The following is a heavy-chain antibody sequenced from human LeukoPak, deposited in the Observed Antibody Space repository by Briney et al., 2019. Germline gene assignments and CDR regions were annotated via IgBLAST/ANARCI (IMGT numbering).Heavy chain of an antibody. CDR1: GYTFTNYG. CDR3: ARDLPYYYGSGSPARD. V-gene: IGHV1-18*01. J-gene: IGHJ4*02. D-gene: IGHD3-10*01. Sequence: ASVKVSCKASGYTFTNYGISWVRQAPGQGLEWMGWISVYTGKTYHAQKFQARVTMTTDTSTSTAYMELRSLRSDDTAVYYCARDLPYYYGSGSPARDWGQGTLVTVSS. CDR2: ISVYTGKT.